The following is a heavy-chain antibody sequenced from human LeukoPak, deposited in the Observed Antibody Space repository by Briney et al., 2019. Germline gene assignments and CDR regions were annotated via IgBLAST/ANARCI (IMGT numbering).Heavy chain of an antibody. CDR1: GFTFSSYA. CDR3: ARPREAGSSSGWYFDK. V-gene: IGHV3-30-3*01. CDR2: ISHDGSLK. Sequence: SGGSLRLSCAASGFTFSSYAMHWVRQAPGKGLEWVAVISHDGSLKNYADSVQGRFTISRDNSKNTLYLQLSSLRAEDTAVYHCARPREAGSSSGWYFDKWGQGTLVTVSS. J-gene: IGHJ4*02. D-gene: IGHD6-19*01.